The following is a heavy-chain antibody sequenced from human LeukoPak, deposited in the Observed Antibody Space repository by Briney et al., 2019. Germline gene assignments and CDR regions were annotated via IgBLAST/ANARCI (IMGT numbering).Heavy chain of an antibody. CDR2: ISSSGSTI. J-gene: IGHJ6*03. D-gene: IGHD2-2*01. CDR3: ARRAPGYCITTSCPDTYYYYYYMDV. CDR1: GSTFSDYY. V-gene: IGHV3-11*01. Sequence: GGSLRLSCAASGSTFSDYYMSWIRQAPGKGLEWVSYISSSGSTIYYADSVKGRFTISRDNAKNSLYLQMNSLRAEDTAVYYCARRAPGYCITTSCPDTYYYYYYMDVWGKGTTVTVSS.